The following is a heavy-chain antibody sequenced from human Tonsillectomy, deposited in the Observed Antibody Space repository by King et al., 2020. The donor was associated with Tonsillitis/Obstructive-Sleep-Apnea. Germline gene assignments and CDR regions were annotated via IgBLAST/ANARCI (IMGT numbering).Heavy chain of an antibody. J-gene: IGHJ4*02. Sequence: TLKESGPALVKPTQTLTLTCTFSGFSLSTSEMCVSWIRQPPGKALEWLARIDWDDDKYYSTSLKTRLTISKDTSKNQVVLTMTNMDPVDTATYYCARGLKGPDSGSYFPYFDYWGQGSLVTVSS. CDR3: ARGLKGPDSGSYFPYFDY. D-gene: IGHD1-26*01. CDR1: GFSLSTSEMC. V-gene: IGHV2-70*11. CDR2: IDWDDDK.